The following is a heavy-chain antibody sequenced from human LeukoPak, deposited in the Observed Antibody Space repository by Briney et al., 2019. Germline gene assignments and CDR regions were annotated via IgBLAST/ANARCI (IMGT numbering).Heavy chain of an antibody. Sequence: GGSLRLSCAASGFTFNSYAMSWIRQAPGKGLEWVSAISGSGGSTYYADSVKGRFTISRDNSKNTLYLQMNSLRAEDTAVYYRAINRGYYYDSSGLDYWGQGTLVTVSS. D-gene: IGHD3-22*01. CDR3: AINRGYYYDSSGLDY. CDR1: GFTFNSYA. J-gene: IGHJ4*02. V-gene: IGHV3-23*01. CDR2: ISGSGGST.